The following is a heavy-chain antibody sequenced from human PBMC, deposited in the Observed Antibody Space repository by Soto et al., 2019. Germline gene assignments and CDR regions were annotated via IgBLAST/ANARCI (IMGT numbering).Heavy chain of an antibody. CDR2: IWYDGSNK. Sequence: QVQLVESGGGVVQPGRSLRLSCAASGFTFSSYGMHWVRQAPDKGLEWVAVIWYDGSNKYYADSVKGRFTISRDNSKNTLYLQMNSLRAEDTAVYYCARDERDSGSLDYWGQGTLVTVSS. J-gene: IGHJ4*02. CDR3: ARDERDSGSLDY. CDR1: GFTFSSYG. V-gene: IGHV3-33*01. D-gene: IGHD3-10*01.